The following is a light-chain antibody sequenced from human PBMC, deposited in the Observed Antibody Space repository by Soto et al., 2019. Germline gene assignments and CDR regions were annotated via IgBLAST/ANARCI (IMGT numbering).Light chain of an antibody. CDR2: AAS. CDR3: QQSYTTPRT. V-gene: IGKV1-39*01. CDR1: QSISTF. Sequence: DIQMTQSPSSLSASVGDRVSVTCRASQSISTFLNWYQQRPGEAPKLLIYAASSLQSGVLSRFSGGGSGADFTLTIGSLQPEDFATYYCQQSYTTPRTFGQGTKVEVK. J-gene: IGKJ1*01.